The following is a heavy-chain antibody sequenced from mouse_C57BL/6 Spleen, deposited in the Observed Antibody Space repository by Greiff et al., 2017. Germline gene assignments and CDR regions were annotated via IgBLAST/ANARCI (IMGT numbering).Heavy chain of an antibody. D-gene: IGHD1-1*01. CDR1: GYTFTDYY. CDR2: INPYNGDT. Sequence: VQLQQSGPVLVKPGASVTMSCKASGYTFTDYYMNWVKQSHGKSLEWIGVINPYNGDTSYNQKFKGKATLTVDTSSSTAYMELNRLTSEASAVYYCARGGDYCGSSYDYAMDYWGQGTSVTVSS. J-gene: IGHJ4*01. CDR3: ARGGDYCGSSYDYAMDY. V-gene: IGHV1-19*01.